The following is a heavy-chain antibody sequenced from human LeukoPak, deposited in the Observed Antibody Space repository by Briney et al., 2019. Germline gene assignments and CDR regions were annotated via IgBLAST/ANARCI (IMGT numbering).Heavy chain of an antibody. J-gene: IGHJ4*02. CDR1: GYTFTGYY. V-gene: IGHV1-2*02. Sequence: ASVKVSCKASGYTFTGYYMHWVRQAPGQGLEWMGWINHNSGGTNYAQKFQGRVTMTRDTSISTVYMELRRLRSDDTAVYYCARDTAYGSGTDYWGQGTLVTVSS. CDR2: INHNSGGT. D-gene: IGHD3-10*01. CDR3: ARDTAYGSGTDY.